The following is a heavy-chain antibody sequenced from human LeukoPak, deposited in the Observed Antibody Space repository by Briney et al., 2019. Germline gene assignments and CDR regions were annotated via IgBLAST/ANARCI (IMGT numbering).Heavy chain of an antibody. J-gene: IGHJ4*02. CDR2: INPNSGDT. CDR3: ATLGITRVFDY. D-gene: IGHD5-24*01. CDR1: GYTFTGYY. V-gene: IGHV1-2*02. Sequence: ASVKVSCKASGYTFTGYYMHWVRQAPGQGLEWMGWINPNSGDTNYAQKFQGRVTMTRDTSISTAYMELSRLRSYDTAVYYCATLGITRVFDYWGQGTLVTVSS.